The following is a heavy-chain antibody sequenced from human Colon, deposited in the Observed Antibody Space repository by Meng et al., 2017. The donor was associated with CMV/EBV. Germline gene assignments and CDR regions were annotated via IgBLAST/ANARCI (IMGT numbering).Heavy chain of an antibody. CDR3: ARIDSSSWGAYFDY. Sequence: GESLKISCAASGFTFTSHALNWVRQAPGKGLEWVSSISSSSSYIYYADSVKGRFTISRDNAKNSLYLQMNSLRAEDTAVYYCARIDSSSWGAYFDYWGQGTLVTVSS. J-gene: IGHJ4*02. V-gene: IGHV3-21*01. D-gene: IGHD6-13*01. CDR1: GFTFTSHA. CDR2: ISSSSSYI.